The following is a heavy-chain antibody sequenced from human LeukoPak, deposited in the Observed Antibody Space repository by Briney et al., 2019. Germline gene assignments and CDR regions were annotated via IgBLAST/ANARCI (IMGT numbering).Heavy chain of an antibody. J-gene: IGHJ4*02. CDR3: ARVEISSTLYYFDY. CDR2: IYYSGST. CDR1: GGSITGYY. D-gene: IGHD6-13*01. V-gene: IGHV4-59*05. Sequence: SETLSLTCSVSGGSITGYYWSWIRQPAGKGLEWIGRIYYSGSTYYNPSLKSRVTISVDTSKNQFSLKLSSVTAADTAVYYCARVEISSTLYYFDYWGQGTLVTVSS.